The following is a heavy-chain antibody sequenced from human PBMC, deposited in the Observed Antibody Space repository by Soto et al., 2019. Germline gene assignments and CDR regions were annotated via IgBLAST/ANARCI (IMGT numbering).Heavy chain of an antibody. CDR3: AKDLGSSEYYYGMDV. J-gene: IGHJ6*02. Sequence: PGGSLSLSCAASGFTFSSSATHPVRQAPGKGLEWVAVISYDGSNKYYADSVKGRFTISRDNSKNTLYLQMNSLRAEDTAVYYCAKDLGSSEYYYGMDVWGQGTTVTVSS. V-gene: IGHV3-30*18. D-gene: IGHD6-6*01. CDR2: ISYDGSNK. CDR1: GFTFSSSA.